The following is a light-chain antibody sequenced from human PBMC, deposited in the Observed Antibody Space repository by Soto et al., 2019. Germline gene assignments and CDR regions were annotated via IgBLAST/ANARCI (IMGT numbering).Light chain of an antibody. CDR1: SSDVGGYNY. CDR2: DVR. CDR3: SSYTSSSTSKV. Sequence: QSALTQPASVSGSPGQSITISCTGTSSDVGGYNYVSWYQQHPGKAPKLMIYDVRNRPSGVSNRFSGSKSGNTASLTISGLQAEDEADYYCSSYTSSSTSKVFGGGTKLTVL. J-gene: IGLJ2*01. V-gene: IGLV2-14*01.